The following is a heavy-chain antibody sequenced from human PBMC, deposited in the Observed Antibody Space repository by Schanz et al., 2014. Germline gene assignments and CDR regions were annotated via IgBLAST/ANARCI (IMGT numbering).Heavy chain of an antibody. CDR2: ISSSGSA. J-gene: IGHJ4*02. V-gene: IGHV4-59*01. Sequence: QVQLQESGPGLVKPSETLSLTCTISGVSITNNYWAWVRQPPGKGLEWIGFISSSGSALYNPSLKTRVTISRDTSKNQVSLNLRSVTAADTAFYHCARGRQQLGSFDYWGPGTLVSVSS. CDR1: GVSITNNY. D-gene: IGHD6-13*01. CDR3: ARGRQQLGSFDY.